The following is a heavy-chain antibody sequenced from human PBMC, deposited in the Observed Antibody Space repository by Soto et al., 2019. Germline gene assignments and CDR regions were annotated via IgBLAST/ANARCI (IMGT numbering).Heavy chain of an antibody. CDR2: ISSSSSYI. Sequence: GESLKISXAASGFTFSSYSMNWVRQAPGKGLEWVSSISSSSSYIYYADSVKGRFTISRDNAKNSLYLQMNSLRAEDTAVYYCARVSSSSYLNWGQGTLVTVSS. J-gene: IGHJ4*02. D-gene: IGHD6-13*01. CDR3: ARVSSSSYLN. CDR1: GFTFSSYS. V-gene: IGHV3-21*01.